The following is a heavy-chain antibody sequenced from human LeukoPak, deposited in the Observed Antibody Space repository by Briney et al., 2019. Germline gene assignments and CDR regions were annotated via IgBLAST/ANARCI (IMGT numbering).Heavy chain of an antibody. V-gene: IGHV3-21*01. CDR3: ARDRSRGSGWYFDAFDI. Sequence: GGSLRLSCAASGFTFSSYSMNWVRQAPGKGLEWVSSISSSSSYIYYADSVKGRFTISRDNAKNSLYLQMNSLRAEDTAVYYCARDRSRGSGWYFDAFDIWGQGTMVTVSS. J-gene: IGHJ3*02. CDR2: ISSSSSYI. D-gene: IGHD6-19*01. CDR1: GFTFSSYS.